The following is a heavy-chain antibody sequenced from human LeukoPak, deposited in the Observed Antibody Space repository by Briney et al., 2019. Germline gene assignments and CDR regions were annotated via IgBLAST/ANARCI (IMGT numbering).Heavy chain of an antibody. Sequence: SETLSLTCTVSGVSISSGSYYWSWIRQPAGKGLEWIGRIYTSGSTNYNPSLKSRVTISVDTSKNQFSLKLSSVTAADTAVYYCARGSLVVVPAVISDWFDPWGQGTLVTVSS. D-gene: IGHD2-2*01. CDR2: IYTSGST. CDR1: GVSISSGSYY. J-gene: IGHJ5*02. CDR3: ARGSLVVVPAVISDWFDP. V-gene: IGHV4-61*02.